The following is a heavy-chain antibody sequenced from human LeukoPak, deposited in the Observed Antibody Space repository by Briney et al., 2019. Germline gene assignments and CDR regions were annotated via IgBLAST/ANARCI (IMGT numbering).Heavy chain of an antibody. CDR3: ARDSELRTTVVQFDY. CDR2: ISSSSSYI. CDR1: GFTFSSYS. J-gene: IGHJ4*02. V-gene: IGHV3-21*01. D-gene: IGHD4-23*01. Sequence: GGSLRLSCAASGFTFSSYSMNWVRQAPGKGLEWVSSISSSSSYIYYADSVKGRFTISRDNAKNSLYLQMNSLRAEDTAVYYCARDSELRTTVVQFDYWGQGTLVTVSS.